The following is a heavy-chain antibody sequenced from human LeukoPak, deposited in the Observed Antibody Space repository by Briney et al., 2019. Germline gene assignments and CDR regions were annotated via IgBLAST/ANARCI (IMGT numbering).Heavy chain of an antibody. Sequence: ASVNVSCKASGYTFTSYGISWVRQAPGQGLEWMGWISAYNGKTNYAQRLQGRVTMTTDTSTSTAYMELRSLRSDDTAVYYCARERQLLSDYWGQGTLVTVSS. J-gene: IGHJ4*02. CDR3: ARERQLLSDY. CDR1: GYTFTSYG. V-gene: IGHV1-18*01. CDR2: ISAYNGKT. D-gene: IGHD6-13*01.